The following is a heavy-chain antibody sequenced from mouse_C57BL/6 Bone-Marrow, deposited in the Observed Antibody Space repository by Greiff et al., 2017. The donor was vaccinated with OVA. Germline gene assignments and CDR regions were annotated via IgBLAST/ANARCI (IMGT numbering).Heavy chain of an antibody. D-gene: IGHD2-5*01. CDR3: ARSKSNYGGFAY. CDR2: INPSTGGT. Sequence: VQLQQSGPELVKPGASVKISCKASGYSFTGYYMNWVKQSPEKSLEWIGEINPSTGGTTYNQKFKAKATLTVDKSSSTAYMQLKSLTSEDSAVYYCARSKSNYGGFAYWGQGTLVTVSA. V-gene: IGHV1-42*01. CDR1: GYSFTGYY. J-gene: IGHJ3*01.